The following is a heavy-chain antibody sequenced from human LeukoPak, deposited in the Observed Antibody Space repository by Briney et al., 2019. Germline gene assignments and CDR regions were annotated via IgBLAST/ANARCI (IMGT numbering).Heavy chain of an antibody. V-gene: IGHV4-59*08. Sequence: SETLSLTCTVSGGSISSYYWSWIRQPPGKGLEWIGYIYYSGSTNYNPSLKSRVTISVDTSKNQFSLKLSSVTAADTAVYYCARGLVGATPPALYYFDYWGQGTLVTVSS. CDR3: ARGLVGATPPALYYFDY. CDR2: IYYSGST. J-gene: IGHJ4*02. CDR1: GGSISSYY. D-gene: IGHD1-26*01.